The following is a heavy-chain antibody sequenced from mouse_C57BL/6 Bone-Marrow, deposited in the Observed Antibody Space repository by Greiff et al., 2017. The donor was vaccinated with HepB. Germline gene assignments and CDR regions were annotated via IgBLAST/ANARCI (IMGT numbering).Heavy chain of an antibody. CDR1: GYAFSSYW. V-gene: IGHV1-80*01. D-gene: IGHD1-1*01. CDR3: ARDSPYYYGSSYWYFDV. Sequence: QVQLQQSGAELVKPGASVKISCKASGYAFSSYWMNWVKQRPGKGLEWIGQIYPGDGDTNYNGKFKGKATLTADKSSSTAYMQLSSLTSEDSAVYFCARDSPYYYGSSYWYFDVWGTGTTVTVSS. CDR2: IYPGDGDT. J-gene: IGHJ1*03.